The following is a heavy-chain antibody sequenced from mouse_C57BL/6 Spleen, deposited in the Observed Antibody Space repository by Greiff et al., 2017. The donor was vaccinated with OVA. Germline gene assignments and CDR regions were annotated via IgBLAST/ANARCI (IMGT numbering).Heavy chain of an antibody. V-gene: IGHV1-82*01. Sequence: VKLMESGPELVKPGASVKISCKASGYAFSSSWMNWVKQRPGKGLEWIGRIYPGDGDTNYNGKFKGKATLTADKSSSTAYMQLSSLTSEDSAVYFCARGPNYAPFAYWGQGTLVTVSA. CDR2: IYPGDGDT. CDR1: GYAFSSSW. CDR3: ARGPNYAPFAY. D-gene: IGHD1-1*02. J-gene: IGHJ3*01.